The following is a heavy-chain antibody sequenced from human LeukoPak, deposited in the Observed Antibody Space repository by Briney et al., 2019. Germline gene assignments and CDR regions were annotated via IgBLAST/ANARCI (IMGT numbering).Heavy chain of an antibody. J-gene: IGHJ4*02. V-gene: IGHV3-48*01. CDR3: ARAPRDFASDY. CDR1: GFTFSSYS. CDR2: ISSSSSTI. D-gene: IGHD3-3*01. Sequence: GGSLRLSCAASGFTFSSYSMNWVRQAPGKGLEWASYISSSSSTIYYADSVKGRFTISRDNAKNSLYLQMNSLRAEDTAVYYCARAPRDFASDYWGQETLVTVSS.